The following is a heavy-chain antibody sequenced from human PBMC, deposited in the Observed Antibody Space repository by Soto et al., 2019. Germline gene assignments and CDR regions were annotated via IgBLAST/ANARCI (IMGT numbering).Heavy chain of an antibody. V-gene: IGHV3-64D*08. CDR3: VKTYSSGWKPFDY. J-gene: IGHJ4*02. CDR1: GFTFSSYA. CDR2: ISSNGGST. Sequence: GGSLRLSCSASGFTFSSYAMHWVRQAPGKGLEYVSAISSNGGSTYYADSVKGRFTISRDNSKNTLYLQMSSLRAEDTAVYYCVKTYSSGWKPFDYWGQGTLVTVSS. D-gene: IGHD6-19*01.